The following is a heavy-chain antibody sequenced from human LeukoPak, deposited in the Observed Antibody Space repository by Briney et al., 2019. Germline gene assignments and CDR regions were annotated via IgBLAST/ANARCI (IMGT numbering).Heavy chain of an antibody. CDR2: INPNSGGT. D-gene: IGHD6-13*01. CDR1: GYTFTGYY. CDR3: AERGYSSSWYFDH. Sequence: ASVKVSCKASGYTFTGYYMHWVRQAPGHGLEWMGWINPNSGGTNYAQKFQGRVTITADESTSTAYMELSSLRSEDTAVYYCAERGYSSSWYFDHWGQGTLVTVSS. J-gene: IGHJ4*02. V-gene: IGHV1-2*02.